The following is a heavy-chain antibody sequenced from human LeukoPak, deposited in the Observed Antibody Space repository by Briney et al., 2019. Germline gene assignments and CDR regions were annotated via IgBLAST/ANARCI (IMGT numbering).Heavy chain of an antibody. CDR3: ATGDDYYDSSGYLAFDY. Sequence: GGSLRLSCAASGFTFSSYWMSWVRQAPGKGLERVANIKQDGSEKYYVDSVKGRFTISRDNAKNSLYLQMNSLRAEDTAVYYCATGDDYYDSSGYLAFDYWGQGTLVTVSS. J-gene: IGHJ4*02. CDR2: IKQDGSEK. D-gene: IGHD3-22*01. V-gene: IGHV3-7*01. CDR1: GFTFSSYW.